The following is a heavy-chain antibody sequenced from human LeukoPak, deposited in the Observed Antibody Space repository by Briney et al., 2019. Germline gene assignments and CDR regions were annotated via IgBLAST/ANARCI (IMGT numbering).Heavy chain of an antibody. CDR2: INSDGSST. D-gene: IGHD6-13*01. CDR3: ASYYAAAGTD. J-gene: IGHJ4*02. CDR1: GFTFSSYW. V-gene: IGHV3-74*01. Sequence: AGGSLRVSCAASGFTFSSYWMYWVRQAPGKGLVWVSRINSDGSSTSYADSVKGRFTISRDNAKNTLYLQMNSLRAEDTAVYYCASYYAAAGTDWGQGTLVTVSS.